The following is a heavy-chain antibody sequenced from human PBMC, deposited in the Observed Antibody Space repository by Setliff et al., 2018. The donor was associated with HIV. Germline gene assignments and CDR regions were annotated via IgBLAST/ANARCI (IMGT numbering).Heavy chain of an antibody. D-gene: IGHD2-15*01. V-gene: IGHV1-46*01. J-gene: IGHJ4*02. CDR3: VREVPHSCYFDS. Sequence: ASVKVSCKASGFTLTNYYIHWVRQAPGQGLEWVGIINPSGGRTKYGQRFQGRVAFTGDMSTSTVYMDLRSPESEDTAVYYCVREVPHSCYFDSWGQGTQVTVSS. CDR1: GFTLTNYY. CDR2: INPSGGRT.